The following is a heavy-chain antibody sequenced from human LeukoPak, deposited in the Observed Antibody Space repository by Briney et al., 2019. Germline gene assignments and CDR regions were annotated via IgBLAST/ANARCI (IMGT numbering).Heavy chain of an antibody. Sequence: GGSLRLSCAASGFTFSSYAMSWVRQAPGKGLEWVAGIGGSGSSTYYADSVKGRFTISRDDSKNTLYLQMNSLTAEDTAVYYCAKDGSGSYWYFFDYWGQGTLVTVSS. V-gene: IGHV3-23*01. CDR1: GFTFSSYA. D-gene: IGHD3-10*01. CDR2: IGGSGSST. CDR3: AKDGSGSYWYFFDY. J-gene: IGHJ4*02.